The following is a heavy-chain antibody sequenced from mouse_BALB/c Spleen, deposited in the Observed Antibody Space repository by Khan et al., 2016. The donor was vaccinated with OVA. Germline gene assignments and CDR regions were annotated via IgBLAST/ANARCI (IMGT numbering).Heavy chain of an antibody. D-gene: IGHD1-2*01. CDR1: GYSITSGYG. CDR2: ISYSGST. J-gene: IGHJ2*01. V-gene: IGHV3-2*02. Sequence: VQLKESGPGLVKPSQSLSLTCTVTGYSITSGYGWNWIRQFPGNKLEWMGYISYSGSTNYNPSLKSRISITRDTSKYQFFLQLNSVTTEDTATYYCARTARIKYWGKGTTLTVSS. CDR3: ARTARIKY.